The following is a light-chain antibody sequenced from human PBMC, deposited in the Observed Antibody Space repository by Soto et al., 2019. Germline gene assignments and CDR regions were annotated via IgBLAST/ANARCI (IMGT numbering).Light chain of an antibody. CDR3: QQRSNWPRLT. J-gene: IGKJ4*01. CDR1: QSVSSY. CDR2: DAS. V-gene: IGKV3-11*01. Sequence: EIVLSQSPATLSLSPVERATLSCRASQSVSSYFAWYQQKPGQAPRLLIDDASNRATGIPGRFSGSGSGTDFTLTISSLEPEDFAVYYCQQRSNWPRLTFGGGTKVEIK.